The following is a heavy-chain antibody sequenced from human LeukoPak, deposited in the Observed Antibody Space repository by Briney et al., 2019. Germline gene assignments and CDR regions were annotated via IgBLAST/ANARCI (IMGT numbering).Heavy chain of an antibody. J-gene: IGHJ4*02. Sequence: GGSLRLSCAASGFTFDDYAMHWVRQAPGKGPEWVSGISWNSGSIGYADSVKGRFTISRDNAKNSLYLQMNSLRAEDTALYYCAKGARSSWYYFDYWGQGTLVTVSS. CDR1: GFTFDDYA. CDR2: ISWNSGSI. V-gene: IGHV3-9*01. D-gene: IGHD6-13*01. CDR3: AKGARSSWYYFDY.